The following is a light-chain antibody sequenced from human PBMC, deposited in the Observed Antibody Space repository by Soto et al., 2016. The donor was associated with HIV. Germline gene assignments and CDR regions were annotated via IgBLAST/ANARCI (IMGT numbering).Light chain of an antibody. CDR1: QSLVNSDGNTY. Sequence: DVVMTQSPLSLPVILGQPAPISCRSSQSLVNSDGNTYLNWFRQRPGQSPRRLIYKVSNRDSGVPDRFSGSGSGTDFTLKISRVEAEDVGIYYCLQGTHWPWTIGQGTKVEIK. J-gene: IGKJ1*01. V-gene: IGKV2-30*01. CDR3: LQGTHWPWT. CDR2: KVS.